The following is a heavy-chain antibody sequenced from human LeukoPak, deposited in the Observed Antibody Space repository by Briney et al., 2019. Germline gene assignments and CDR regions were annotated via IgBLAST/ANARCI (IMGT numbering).Heavy chain of an antibody. J-gene: IGHJ4*02. CDR3: AKVAAAVKLYYFDY. CDR1: GFTFSSYS. Sequence: PGGSLRLSCAASGFTFSSYSMNWVRQAPGKGLEWVSYISSSSSTIYYADSVKGRFTISRDNAKNSLYLQMNSLRAEDTAVYYCAKVAAAVKLYYFDYWGQGTLVTVSS. D-gene: IGHD6-13*01. CDR2: ISSSSSTI. V-gene: IGHV3-48*04.